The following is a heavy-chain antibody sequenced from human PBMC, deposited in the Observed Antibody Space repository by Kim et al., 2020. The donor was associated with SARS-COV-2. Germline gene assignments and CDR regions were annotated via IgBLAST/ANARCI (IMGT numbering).Heavy chain of an antibody. V-gene: IGHV1-3*01. CDR3: ARDSVGYYDRTFDY. D-gene: IGHD3-22*01. J-gene: IGHJ4*02. Sequence: SQKFQGRVTITRDTSASTAYMELSSLRSEDTAVYYCARDSVGYYDRTFDYWGQGTLVTVSS.